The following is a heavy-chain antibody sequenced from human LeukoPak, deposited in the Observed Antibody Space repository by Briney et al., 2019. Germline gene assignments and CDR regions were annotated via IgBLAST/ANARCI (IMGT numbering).Heavy chain of an antibody. CDR3: ARQYYYGSGSSYGMDV. CDR2: INPNSGGT. Sequence: ASVKVSCKASGGTFSSYAISWVRQAPGQGLEWMGWINPNSGGTNYAQKFQGRVTMTRDTSISTAYMELSRLRSDDTAVYYCARQYYYGSGSSYGMDVWGQGTTVTVSS. D-gene: IGHD3-10*01. V-gene: IGHV1-2*02. J-gene: IGHJ6*02. CDR1: GGTFSSYA.